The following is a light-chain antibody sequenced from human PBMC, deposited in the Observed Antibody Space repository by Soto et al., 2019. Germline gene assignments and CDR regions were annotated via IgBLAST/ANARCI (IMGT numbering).Light chain of an antibody. V-gene: IGLV2-8*01. CDR2: EVS. CDR1: ISDVGGYNY. Sequence: QSVLTQPPSASGSPGQSVTISCTGTISDVGGYNYVSWYQQHPGKAPKLMISEVSKRPSGVPDRFSGSKYGNTASLTVSGLQAEDEDDYYCSSFAGNNNLVFGGGTKLTVL. J-gene: IGLJ2*01. CDR3: SSFAGNNNLV.